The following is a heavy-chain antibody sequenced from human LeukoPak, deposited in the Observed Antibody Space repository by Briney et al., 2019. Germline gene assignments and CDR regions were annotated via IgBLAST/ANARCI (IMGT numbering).Heavy chain of an antibody. CDR2: MNPNSGNT. J-gene: IGHJ4*02. Sequence: ASVKVSCKASGYTFTSYDINWVRQATGQGLEWMGWMNPNSGNTGYAQKFQGRVTMTRNTSISTAYMELSSQRSEDTAVYYCARGRPDSSGRDYWGQGTLVTVSS. CDR3: ARGRPDSSGRDY. V-gene: IGHV1-8*01. D-gene: IGHD6-19*01. CDR1: GYTFTSYD.